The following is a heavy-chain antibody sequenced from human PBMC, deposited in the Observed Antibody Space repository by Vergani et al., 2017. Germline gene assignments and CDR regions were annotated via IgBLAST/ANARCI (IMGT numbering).Heavy chain of an antibody. Sequence: QVQLQESGPGLVKPSETLSLTCTVSGGSISSYYWSWIRQPPGKGLEWIGYIYYSGSTNYNPSLKSRVTISVDTSKNQFSLKLSSVTAADTAVYYCARGTLRRPLDYWGQGTLVTVSS. V-gene: IGHV4-59*12. CDR3: ARGTLRRPLDY. J-gene: IGHJ4*02. CDR2: IYYSGST. CDR1: GGSISSYY.